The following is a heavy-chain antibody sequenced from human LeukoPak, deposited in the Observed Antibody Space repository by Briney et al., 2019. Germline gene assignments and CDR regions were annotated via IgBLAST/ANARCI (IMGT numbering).Heavy chain of an antibody. J-gene: IGHJ4*02. V-gene: IGHV3-23*01. Sequence: GGSLRPSCAASGFTFSTYGISWVRQAPGKGLEWVSTMSGSGGSTYYADSVKGRFTMSRDNSNHTLYLQMKSLRVEDTAVYYCAKRAWYYDTSGYYYDYWGQGTLVTVSS. CDR3: AKRAWYYDTSGYYYDY. CDR2: MSGSGGST. CDR1: GFTFSTYG. D-gene: IGHD3-22*01.